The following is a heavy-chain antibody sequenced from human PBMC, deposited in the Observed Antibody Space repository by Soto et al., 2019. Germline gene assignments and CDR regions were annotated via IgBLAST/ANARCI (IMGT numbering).Heavy chain of an antibody. CDR2: IIPIFGTA. V-gene: IGHV1-69*13. Sequence: SVKVSCKASGGTFSSYAISWVRQAPGQGLEWMGGIIPIFGTANYAQKFQGRVTITADESTSTAYMELSSLRSEDTAVYYCARLPDYSNYDHYYYYGMDVWGQGTTVTV. CDR3: ARLPDYSNYDHYYYYGMDV. D-gene: IGHD4-4*01. CDR1: GGTFSSYA. J-gene: IGHJ6*02.